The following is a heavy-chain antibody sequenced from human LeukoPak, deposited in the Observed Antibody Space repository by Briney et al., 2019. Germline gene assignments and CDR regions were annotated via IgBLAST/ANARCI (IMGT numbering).Heavy chain of an antibody. Sequence: GGSLRLSCAASGFTISSNYMSWVRQAPGKGLEWVSVIYSGGSTYYSDSVKGGFTISSDSSKNTLNLQMNSLRAEDTAVYYCARVGRWEEYFFDYWGRGTLVSVSS. CDR2: IYSGGST. V-gene: IGHV3-53*01. CDR1: GFTISSNY. CDR3: ARVGRWEEYFFDY. D-gene: IGHD4-23*01. J-gene: IGHJ4*02.